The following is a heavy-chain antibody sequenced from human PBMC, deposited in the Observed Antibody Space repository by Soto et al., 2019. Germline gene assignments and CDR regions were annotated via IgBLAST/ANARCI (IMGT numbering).Heavy chain of an antibody. V-gene: IGHV4-39*01. CDR3: ATSQKGYNWNYFDH. CDR1: GGSISGSYYY. D-gene: IGHD1-20*01. J-gene: IGHJ4*02. CDR2: VFYTGFT. Sequence: TLSLTCAVSGGSISGSYYYWAWLRQSPGKGPEWIGSVFYTGFTSYNPSLESRVSVSVDTSKSQFSRKLSAVTAADTAVYYCATSQKGYNWNYFDHWGQGALVTVSS.